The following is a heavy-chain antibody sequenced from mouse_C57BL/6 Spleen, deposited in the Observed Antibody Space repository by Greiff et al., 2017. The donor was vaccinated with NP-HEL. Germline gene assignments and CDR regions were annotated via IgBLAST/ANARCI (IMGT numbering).Heavy chain of an antibody. J-gene: IGHJ2*01. CDR2: IDPEDGET. V-gene: IGHV14-2*01. Sequence: VQLKESGAELVKPGASVKLSCTASGFNIKDYYMHWVKQRTEQGLEWIGRIDPEDGETKYAPKFQGKATITADTSSNTAYLQLSSLTSEDTAVYYCARSPITTVVAFDYWGQGTTLTVSS. CDR1: GFNIKDYY. D-gene: IGHD1-1*01. CDR3: ARSPITTVVAFDY.